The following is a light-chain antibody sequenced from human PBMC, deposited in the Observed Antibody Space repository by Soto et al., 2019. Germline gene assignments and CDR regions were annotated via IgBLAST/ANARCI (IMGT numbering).Light chain of an antibody. CDR2: AAS. CDR1: QGISSY. Sequence: AIRMTQSPSSFSASTGDRVTITCRASQGISSYLAWYQQKPGKAPKLLIYAASTLQSGVPSRFSGSGSGTDFTLTISCLQSEDFATYYCQQTLSVPRTFGLGTKVEIK. CDR3: QQTLSVPRT. J-gene: IGKJ1*01. V-gene: IGKV1-8*01.